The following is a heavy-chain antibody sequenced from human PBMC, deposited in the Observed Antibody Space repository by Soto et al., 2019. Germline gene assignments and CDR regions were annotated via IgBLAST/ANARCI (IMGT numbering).Heavy chain of an antibody. CDR2: INQSGST. CDR3: SRTYSSSWSPFDH. CDR1: GGCFSGYY. J-gene: IGHJ4*02. Sequence: SETLALTCAVYGGCFSGYYWSWIRQPPGKGLEWIGEINQSGSTNYNPSLKSRVTISVDTSKNQFSLKLSSVTAADTAVYYCSRTYSSSWSPFDHWGQGTLVTVS. D-gene: IGHD6-13*01. V-gene: IGHV4-34*01.